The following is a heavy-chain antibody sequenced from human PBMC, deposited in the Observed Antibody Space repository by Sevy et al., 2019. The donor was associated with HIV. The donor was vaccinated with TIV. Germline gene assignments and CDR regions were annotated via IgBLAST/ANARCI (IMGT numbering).Heavy chain of an antibody. CDR1: GVSISGHY. CDR2: MYDSGSS. Sequence: SETLSLTCTVSGVSISGHYWGWIRQSPGKGLEWIAYMYDSGSSNYNTSLRSRVTISVDTSKNQISLRLSSVTAADTAVYYCARGGALTYYDTSGFQNYFDSWGPGNLVTVSS. D-gene: IGHD3-22*01. CDR3: ARGGALTYYDTSGFQNYFDS. J-gene: IGHJ4*02. V-gene: IGHV4-59*11.